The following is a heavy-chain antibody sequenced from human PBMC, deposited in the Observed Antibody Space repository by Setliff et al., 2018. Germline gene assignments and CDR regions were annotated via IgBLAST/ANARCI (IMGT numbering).Heavy chain of an antibody. V-gene: IGHV4-34*01. CDR3: ARLGSSSYYFDY. J-gene: IGHJ4*02. D-gene: IGHD2-2*01. Sequence: PSETLSLTCAVYGGSFSGYYWSWIRQPPGKGLEWIGSIYNRGSTYYNPSLKSRVTKSVDTSKNHFSLKLSSVTAADTAVYYCARLGSSSYYFDYWGQGTLVTVSS. CDR2: IYNRGST. CDR1: GGSFSGYY.